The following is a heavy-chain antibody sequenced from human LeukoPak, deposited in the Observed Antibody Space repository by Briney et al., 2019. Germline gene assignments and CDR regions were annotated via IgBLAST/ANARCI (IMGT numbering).Heavy chain of an antibody. CDR2: INHSGST. Sequence: SETLSLTCAVYGGSFSGYYWSWIRQPPGKGLEWIGEINHSGSTNYNPSLKSRVTISVDTSKNQFSLKLSSVTAADTAVYYCARDRAGRYDFWSGYYLGGGIDYWGQGTLVTVSS. J-gene: IGHJ4*02. D-gene: IGHD3-3*01. CDR1: GGSFSGYY. CDR3: ARDRAGRYDFWSGYYLGGGIDY. V-gene: IGHV4-34*01.